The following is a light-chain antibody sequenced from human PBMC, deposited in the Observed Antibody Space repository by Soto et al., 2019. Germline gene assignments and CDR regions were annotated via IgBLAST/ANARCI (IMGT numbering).Light chain of an antibody. CDR1: SSGIGTYNY. CDR2: EVT. Sequence: QSALTQPASVSGSPGQSITISCSETSSGIGTYNYVSWYQQHPGKAPKLMIYEVTNRPSGVSTRFSGSKSGNTASLTISGLQAEDDADYYCCSFTSGNTAYVFGTGTKLTVL. J-gene: IGLJ1*01. CDR3: CSFTSGNTAYV. V-gene: IGLV2-14*01.